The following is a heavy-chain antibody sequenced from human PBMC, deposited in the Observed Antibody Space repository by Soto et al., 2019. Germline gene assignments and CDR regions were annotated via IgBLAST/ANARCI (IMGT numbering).Heavy chain of an antibody. V-gene: IGHV3-53*01. Sequence: PGGSLRLSCAASGFTVSSNYMSWVRQAPGKGLEWVSVIYSGGSTYYADSVKGRFTISRDNSKNTLYLQMNSLRAEDTAVYYCARAPMARKGGYYFDYWGQGTLVTVSS. CDR1: GFTVSSNY. J-gene: IGHJ4*02. CDR3: ARAPMARKGGYYFDY. CDR2: IYSGGST. D-gene: IGHD3-16*01.